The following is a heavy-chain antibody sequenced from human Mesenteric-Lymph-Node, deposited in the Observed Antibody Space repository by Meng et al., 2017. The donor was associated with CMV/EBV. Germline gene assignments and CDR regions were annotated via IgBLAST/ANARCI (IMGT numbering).Heavy chain of an antibody. J-gene: IGHJ3*02. CDR3: AKDSRLLWFGELYQMDAFDI. CDR2: IRYDGSNK. D-gene: IGHD3-10*01. CDR1: GFTFSSYG. V-gene: IGHV3-30*02. Sequence: LSLTCAASGFTFSSYGMHWVRQAPGKGLEWVAFIRYDGSNKYYADSVKGRFTISRDNSKNTLYLQMNSLRAEDTAVYYCAKDSRLLWFGELYQMDAFDIWGQGTMVTVSS.